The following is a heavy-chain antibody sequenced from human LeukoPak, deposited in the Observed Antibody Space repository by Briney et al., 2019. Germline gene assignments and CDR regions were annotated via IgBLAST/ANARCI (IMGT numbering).Heavy chain of an antibody. CDR2: ISSSSSTI. CDR3: ARDISVRGQYSTN. D-gene: IGHD6-6*01. J-gene: IGHJ4*02. V-gene: IGHV3-48*01. Sequence: PGGSLRLSCAASGFTFSSCSMNWVRQAPGKGLEWVSYISSSSSTIYYADSVKGRFTISRDNAKNSLYLQMNSLRAEDTAVYYCARDISVRGQYSTNWGQGTLVTVSS. CDR1: GFTFSSCS.